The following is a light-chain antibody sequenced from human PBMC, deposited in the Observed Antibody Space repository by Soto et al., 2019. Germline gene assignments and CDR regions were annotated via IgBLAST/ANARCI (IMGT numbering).Light chain of an antibody. Sequence: ELVMAQPPATLSVSPGERATLSCRASQSVSSNLAWFQQKPGQAPRLLIYGTSSRATGIPDRFSGSGSGTDFTLTISSLEPEDFAFYYCQQRNSWPLTFGGGTKVDIK. J-gene: IGKJ4*01. CDR3: QQRNSWPLT. CDR2: GTS. CDR1: QSVSSN. V-gene: IGKV3D-15*01.